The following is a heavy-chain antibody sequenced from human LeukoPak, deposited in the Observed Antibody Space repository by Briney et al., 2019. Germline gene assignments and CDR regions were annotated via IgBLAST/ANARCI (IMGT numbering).Heavy chain of an antibody. CDR2: INHSGST. Sequence: PSETLSLTCAVYGGSFSGYYWSWIRQPPGKGLEWIGEINHSGSTYYNPSLKSRVTISVDTSKNQFSLKLSSVTAADTAVYYCARGGTYYDFWSGEYYFDYWGQGTLVTVSS. D-gene: IGHD3-3*01. CDR3: ARGGTYYDFWSGEYYFDY. J-gene: IGHJ4*02. CDR1: GGSFSGYY. V-gene: IGHV4-34*01.